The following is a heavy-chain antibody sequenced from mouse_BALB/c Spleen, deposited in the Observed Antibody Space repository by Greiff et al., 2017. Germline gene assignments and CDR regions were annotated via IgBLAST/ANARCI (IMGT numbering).Heavy chain of an antibody. CDR2: IDPFNGGT. J-gene: IGHJ2*01. V-gene: IGHV1S135*01. Sequence: VQLKESGPELMKPGASVKISCKASGYSFTSYYMHWVKQSHGKSLEWIGYIDPFNGGTSYNQKFKGKATLTVDKSSSTAYMHLSSLTSEDSAVYYCARRVVYFDYWGKGTTLTVSS. CDR3: ARRVVYFDY. CDR1: GYSFTSYY.